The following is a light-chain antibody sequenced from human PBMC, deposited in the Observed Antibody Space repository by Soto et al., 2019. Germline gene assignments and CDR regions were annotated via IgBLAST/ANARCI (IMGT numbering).Light chain of an antibody. J-gene: IGKJ2*01. CDR2: DAS. CDR1: QHINTW. V-gene: IGKV1-5*01. Sequence: DIQMTQSPYTLSASVGDRVTITCRASQHINTWLAWYQQKSGKAPKLLMYDASSLESGVPSRFSGSSSGTEFTLTISSVQPGDFATYYCQQYHSYPYTLGQGTKVDSK. CDR3: QQYHSYPYT.